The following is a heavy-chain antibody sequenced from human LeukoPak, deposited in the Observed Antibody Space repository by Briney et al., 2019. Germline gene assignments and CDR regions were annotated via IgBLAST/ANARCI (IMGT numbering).Heavy chain of an antibody. Sequence: TSETLSLTCTVSGGSISSYYWSWIRQPPGKGLEWIGYIYYSGSTNYNPSLKSRVTISVDTSKNQFSLKLSSVTAADTAVYYCARDALMPGIAVAGATYYYYGMDVWGQGTTVTVSS. CDR1: GGSISSYY. D-gene: IGHD6-19*01. CDR2: IYYSGST. V-gene: IGHV4-59*01. CDR3: ARDALMPGIAVAGATYYYYGMDV. J-gene: IGHJ6*02.